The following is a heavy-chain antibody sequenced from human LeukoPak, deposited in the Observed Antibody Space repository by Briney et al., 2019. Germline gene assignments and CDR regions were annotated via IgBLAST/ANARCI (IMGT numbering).Heavy chain of an antibody. CDR3: ARELSYCSGGSCYSNWFDP. Sequence: ASVTVSCKASGYTFTSYDINWVRQAPGQGLEWMGWMNPNSGNTGYAQKFQGRVTMTRNTSISTAYMELSSLRSEDTAVYYCARELSYCSGGSCYSNWFDPWGQGTLVTVSS. CDR2: MNPNSGNT. V-gene: IGHV1-8*01. D-gene: IGHD2-15*01. J-gene: IGHJ5*02. CDR1: GYTFTSYD.